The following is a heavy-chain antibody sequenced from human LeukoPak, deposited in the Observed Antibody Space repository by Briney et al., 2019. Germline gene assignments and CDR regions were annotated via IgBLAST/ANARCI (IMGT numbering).Heavy chain of an antibody. CDR2: IYHSGST. D-gene: IGHD6-6*01. CDR3: ARAVAARRGWFDP. V-gene: IGHV4-30-2*01. Sequence: PSQTLSLTCTVSGGSISSGGYYWSWIRQPPGKGLEWIGYIYHSGSTYYNPSLKSRVTISVDRSKNQFSLKLSSVTAADTAVYYCARAVAARRGWFDPWGQGTLVTVSS. CDR1: GGSISSGGYY. J-gene: IGHJ5*02.